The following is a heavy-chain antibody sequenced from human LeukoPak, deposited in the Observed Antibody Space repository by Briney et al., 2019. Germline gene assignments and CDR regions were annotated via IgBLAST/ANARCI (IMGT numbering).Heavy chain of an antibody. V-gene: IGHV3-23*01. CDR3: AKDGGLWVSAHWGDS. J-gene: IGHJ4*02. Sequence: GGSLRLSCAASGFAFSSYTMSWVRQAPGKGLEWVSTITTSDGNTYYADSVKGRFTVSRDNSKNTLFLQMNSLRAEDTAVYYCAKDGGLWVSAHWGDSWGRGTLVTVSS. D-gene: IGHD7-27*01. CDR2: ITTSDGNT. CDR1: GFAFSSYT.